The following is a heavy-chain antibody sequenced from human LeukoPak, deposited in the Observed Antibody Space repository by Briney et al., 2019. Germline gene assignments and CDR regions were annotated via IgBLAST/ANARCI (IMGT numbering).Heavy chain of an antibody. CDR2: INPNSGGT. D-gene: IGHD5-18*01. J-gene: IGHJ3*02. CDR3: AREVSVTARAFDI. Sequence: ASVKVSCKASGYTFTGYYMHWVRQAPGQGLEWMGWINPNSGGTNYAQKIQGRVTMTRDTSISTAYMELSRLRSDDTAVYYCAREVSVTARAFDIWGQGTMVTVSS. V-gene: IGHV1-2*02. CDR1: GYTFTGYY.